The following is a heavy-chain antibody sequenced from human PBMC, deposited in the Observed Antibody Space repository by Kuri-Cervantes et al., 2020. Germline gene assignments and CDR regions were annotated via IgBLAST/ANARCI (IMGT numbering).Heavy chain of an antibody. Sequence: ASVKVSCKASGYTFPTYDVNWVRQASGQGLEWMGWINPNSGGTNYAQKFQGRVTMTRDTSISTAYMELSRLRSDDTAVYYCASERTDGDYPDYWGQGTLVTVSS. CDR2: INPNSGGT. CDR1: GYTFPTYD. V-gene: IGHV1-2*02. D-gene: IGHD4-17*01. J-gene: IGHJ4*02. CDR3: ASERTDGDYPDY.